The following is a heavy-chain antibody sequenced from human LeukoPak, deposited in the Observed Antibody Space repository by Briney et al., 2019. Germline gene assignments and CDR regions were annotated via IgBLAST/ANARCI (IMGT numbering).Heavy chain of an antibody. D-gene: IGHD5-18*01. CDR2: INPNSGGT. CDR3: ARDTGYSYGYNWFDP. Sequence: ASVKVSCKASGGTFSSYAISWVRQAPGQGLEWMGWINPNSGGTNYAQKFQGRVTMTRDTSISTAYMELSRLRSDDTAVYYCARDTGYSYGYNWFDPWGQGTLVTVSS. J-gene: IGHJ5*02. V-gene: IGHV1-2*02. CDR1: GGTFSSYA.